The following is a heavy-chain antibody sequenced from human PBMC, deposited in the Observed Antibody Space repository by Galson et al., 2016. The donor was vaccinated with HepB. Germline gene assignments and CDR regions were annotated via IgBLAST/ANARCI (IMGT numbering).Heavy chain of an antibody. Sequence: SLRLSCAASGFTFSNYGIHWVRQVSGKGLEWVAVMAFDGSDKYYTDSVRGRFTISRDNSNNTLYLQMNSLRAEDTAVYYCAKDRTPGTIATTASRSGVDGWGQGATVGVSS. D-gene: IGHD6-13*01. J-gene: IGHJ6*02. CDR1: GFTFSNYG. CDR3: AKDRTPGTIATTASRSGVDG. CDR2: MAFDGSDK. V-gene: IGHV3-30*18.